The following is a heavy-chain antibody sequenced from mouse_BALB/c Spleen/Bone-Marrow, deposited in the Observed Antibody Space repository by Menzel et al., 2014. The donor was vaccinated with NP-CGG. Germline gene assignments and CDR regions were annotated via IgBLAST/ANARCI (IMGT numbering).Heavy chain of an antibody. Sequence: EVKLVESGGGLVQPGGSLRLSCTPSGFTFTDYYMSWVRQPPGKALEWLAFIRNKAYGYTTEYSASVRGRFTISRDNSQSILYLQMNTLRAEDSATYYCARFPMDYWGQGTSATVSS. CDR1: GFTFTDYY. J-gene: IGHJ4*01. CDR2: IRNKAYGYTT. V-gene: IGHV7-3*02. CDR3: ARFPMDY.